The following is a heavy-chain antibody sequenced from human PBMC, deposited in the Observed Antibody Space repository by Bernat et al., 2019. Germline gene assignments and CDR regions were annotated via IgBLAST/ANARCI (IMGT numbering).Heavy chain of an antibody. CDR1: GFTFSNYG. J-gene: IGHJ5*02. Sequence: QVQLVESGGGVVQPGRSLRLSCAASGFTFSNYGMHWVRQAPGKGLEWVAVISHDETSKYYADSVKGRFTISRDNSKNSLSLQMNSLRVEDTAVYYCAGDTNMVLSPWGQGTLVTVSS. CDR3: AGDTNMVLSP. CDR2: ISHDETSK. D-gene: IGHD3-10*01. V-gene: IGHV3-30-3*01.